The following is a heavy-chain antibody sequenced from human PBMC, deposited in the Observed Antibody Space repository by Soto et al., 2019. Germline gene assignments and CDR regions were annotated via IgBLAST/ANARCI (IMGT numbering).Heavy chain of an antibody. CDR1: GGSISSGGYY. CDR3: ARDKYVEDYYDKTDAFDI. CDR2: IYYSGST. J-gene: IGHJ3*02. D-gene: IGHD3-22*01. V-gene: IGHV4-31*03. Sequence: PSETLSLTCTVSGGSISSGGYYWSWIRQHPGKGLEWIGYIYYSGSTYYNPSLKSRVTISVDTSKNQFSLKLSSVTAADTAVYYCARDKYVEDYYDKTDAFDIWGQGTMVT.